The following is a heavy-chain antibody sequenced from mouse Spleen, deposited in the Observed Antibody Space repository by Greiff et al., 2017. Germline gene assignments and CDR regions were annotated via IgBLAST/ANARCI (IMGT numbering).Heavy chain of an antibody. CDR2: IRNKANGYTT. V-gene: IGHV7-3*02. CDR1: GFTFTDYY. J-gene: IGHJ4*01. Sequence: EVKLVESGGGLVQPGGSLRLSCETSGFTFTDYYMSWVRQPPGKALEWLGFIRNKANGYTTEYSASVKGRFTISRDNSQSILYLQMNTLRAEDSATYDCAREGGYAMDYWGQGTSVTVSS. CDR3: AREGGYAMDY.